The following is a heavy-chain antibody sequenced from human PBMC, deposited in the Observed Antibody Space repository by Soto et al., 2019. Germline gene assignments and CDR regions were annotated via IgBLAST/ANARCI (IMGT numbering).Heavy chain of an antibody. D-gene: IGHD2-2*02. CDR1: GYTFTSYD. CDR2: MNPNSGNT. J-gene: IGHJ6*02. V-gene: IGHV1-8*01. Sequence: ASVKVSCKASGYTFTSYDINWVRQATGQGLEWMGWMNPNSGNTGYAQKFQGRVTMTRNTSISTAYMELSSLRSEATAVYYCAREGYCSSTSCYTNGNYYYGMDVWGQGTTVTVSS. CDR3: AREGYCSSTSCYTNGNYYYGMDV.